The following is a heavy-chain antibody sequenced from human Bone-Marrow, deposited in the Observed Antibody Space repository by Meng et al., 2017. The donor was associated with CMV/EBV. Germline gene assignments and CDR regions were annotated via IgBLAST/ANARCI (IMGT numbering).Heavy chain of an antibody. CDR3: ARDSRRND. J-gene: IGHJ4*02. Sequence: GESLKISCAASGFTFSSYSMNWVRQAPGKGLEWVSSISSNSTYIYYADSVKGRFTISRDNAKNSLYLQMNSLRAEDSAVYYCARDSRRNDWGQGTLVTCSS. V-gene: IGHV3-21*01. CDR1: GFTFSSYS. CDR2: ISSNSTYI.